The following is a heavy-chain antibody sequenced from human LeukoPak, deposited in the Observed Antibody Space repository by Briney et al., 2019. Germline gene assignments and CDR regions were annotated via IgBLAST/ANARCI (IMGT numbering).Heavy chain of an antibody. Sequence: PGGSLRFSCPAPGFTFSSYGIHGVGQAPGKGLEWGAVIWYDGSNKYYADSVKGRFTISRDNSKNTLYLQMNSLRADDTAVYYCARDGYCSSTSCYYFDYWGQGTLVTVSS. CDR1: GFTFSSYG. V-gene: IGHV3-33*01. J-gene: IGHJ4*02. D-gene: IGHD2-2*01. CDR2: IWYDGSNK. CDR3: ARDGYCSSTSCYYFDY.